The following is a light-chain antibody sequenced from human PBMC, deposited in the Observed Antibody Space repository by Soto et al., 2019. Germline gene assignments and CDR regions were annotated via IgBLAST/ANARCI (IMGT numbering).Light chain of an antibody. J-gene: IGKJ1*01. CDR2: DAA. Sequence: DLQMTQSPSTLSASVGDRVTITCRASQSISSWLAWYQQKPGKAPKLLIYDAASLASGVPSRFSGSGSGTEFTLTISSLQPDDFATYYCQQYNSYCRRFGQGTKVDNK. CDR1: QSISSW. V-gene: IGKV1-5*01. CDR3: QQYNSYCRR.